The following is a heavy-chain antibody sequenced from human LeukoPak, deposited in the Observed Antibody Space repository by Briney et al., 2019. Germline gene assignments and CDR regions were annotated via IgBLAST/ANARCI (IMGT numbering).Heavy chain of an antibody. V-gene: IGHV3-21*01. CDR1: GFTFSSYS. Sequence: PGGSLRLSCAASGFTFSSYSMNWVRQAPGKGLEWVSSISSSSSYIYYADSVKGRFTISRDNAKNSLYLQMNSLRAEDTAVYYCARYSSSHLGAFDIWGQGTMVTVSS. D-gene: IGHD6-13*01. CDR2: ISSSSSYI. J-gene: IGHJ3*02. CDR3: ARYSSSHLGAFDI.